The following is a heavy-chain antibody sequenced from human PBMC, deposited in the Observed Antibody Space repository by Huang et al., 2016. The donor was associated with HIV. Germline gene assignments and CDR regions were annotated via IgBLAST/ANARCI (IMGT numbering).Heavy chain of an antibody. V-gene: IGHV4-61*01. CDR3: ARDTPLGATTGFDY. Sequence: QVQLQESGPGLVKPSETLSLTCTVCGGSVSSGSYYWSWIRQPPGKGLEWIGYIYYSGSTNYNPSLKSRGTISVETCKNQFSLKRSSVTAADTAVYYCARDTPLGATTGFDYWGQGTLVTVSS. CDR2: IYYSGST. J-gene: IGHJ4*02. CDR1: GGSVSSGSYY. D-gene: IGHD1-26*01.